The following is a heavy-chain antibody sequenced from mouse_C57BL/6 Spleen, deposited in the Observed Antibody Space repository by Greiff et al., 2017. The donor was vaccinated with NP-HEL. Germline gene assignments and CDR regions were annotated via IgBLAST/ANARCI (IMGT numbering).Heavy chain of an antibody. CDR2: ISSGSSTI. CDR3: ARSDGYSNYYAMDY. J-gene: IGHJ4*01. Sequence: EVKLMESGGGLVKPGGSLKLSCAASGFTFSDYGMHWVRQAPEKGLEWVAYISSGSSTIYYADTVKGRFTISRDNAKNTLFLQMTSLRSEDTAMYYCARSDGYSNYYAMDYWGQGTSVTVSS. CDR1: GFTFSDYG. D-gene: IGHD2-3*01. V-gene: IGHV5-17*01.